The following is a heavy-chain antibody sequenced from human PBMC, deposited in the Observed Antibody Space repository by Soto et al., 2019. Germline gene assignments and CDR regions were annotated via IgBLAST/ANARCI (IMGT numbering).Heavy chain of an antibody. D-gene: IGHD4-17*01. V-gene: IGHV3-48*01. CDR3: ARVPTSVTWYYFDY. CDR2: ISSSSGSI. CDR1: GFTFSSNS. J-gene: IGHJ4*02. Sequence: HPVGSLRLSCAASGFTFSSNSMNWVRQAPGKGLEWISYISSSSGSISYADSVKGRFTISRDNAKNSLYLQMNSLRAEDTAVYYCARVPTSVTWYYFDYWGQGTLVTVSS.